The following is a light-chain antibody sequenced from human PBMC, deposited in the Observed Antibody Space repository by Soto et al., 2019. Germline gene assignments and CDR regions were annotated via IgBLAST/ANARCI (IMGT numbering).Light chain of an antibody. CDR3: SSYTTGSSLV. CDR1: SSDIGAYNY. Sequence: QSVLTQPASVSASPGQSITISCTGTSSDIGAYNYVSWYQQYPGTAPKLIIYAVSSRPSGISSRFSGSKSASTASLTISGLQAEDEADYYCSSYTTGSSLVFGTGTKVTVL. J-gene: IGLJ1*01. V-gene: IGLV2-14*01. CDR2: AVS.